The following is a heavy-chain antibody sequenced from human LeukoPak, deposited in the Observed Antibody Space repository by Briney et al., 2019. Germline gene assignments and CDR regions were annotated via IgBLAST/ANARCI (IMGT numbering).Heavy chain of an antibody. D-gene: IGHD3-16*02. CDR2: IIDYDGHA. J-gene: IGHJ5*02. V-gene: IGHV1-18*01. CDR1: GGTFSSYA. Sequence: GASVKVSCKASGGTFSSYAISWVRQAPGQGPEWMGWIIDYDGHARYSEKLKGRITLTTDRSTSTVYMELRSLTYDDTARYYCVREGIYLAFDLWGQGTLVSVSS. CDR3: VREGIYLAFDL.